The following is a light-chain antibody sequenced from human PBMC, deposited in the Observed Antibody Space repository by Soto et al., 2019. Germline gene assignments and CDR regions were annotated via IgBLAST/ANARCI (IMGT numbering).Light chain of an antibody. CDR3: QQYANSPT. J-gene: IGKJ1*01. CDR1: QTVTNSY. Sequence: EIVLTQSPATLSLSPGERATLSCRASQTVTNSYVAWYQQQLGQAPRLLIYGASIRATGIPDRFSGSGSGTDFTLTISGLEPEDSAVFYCQQYANSPTFGQGTKVDIK. CDR2: GAS. V-gene: IGKV3-20*01.